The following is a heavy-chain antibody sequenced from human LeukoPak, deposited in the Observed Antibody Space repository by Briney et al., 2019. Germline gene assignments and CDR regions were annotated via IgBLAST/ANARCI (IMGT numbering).Heavy chain of an antibody. V-gene: IGHV5-51*01. Sequence: GESLQISCKGSGSSFTNYWIGWVRPMPGKGVGWMGIIYPGDSDTRYSPSFQGQVTISADKSISTAYLQWSSLKASDTAMYYCARSHYFDSSGYYSGYYFGYRGQGTLVTVSS. D-gene: IGHD3-22*01. CDR3: ARSHYFDSSGYYSGYYFGY. J-gene: IGHJ4*02. CDR2: IYPGDSDT. CDR1: GSSFTNYW.